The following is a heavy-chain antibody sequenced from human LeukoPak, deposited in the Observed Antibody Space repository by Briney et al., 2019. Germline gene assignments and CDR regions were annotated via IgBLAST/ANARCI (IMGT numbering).Heavy chain of an antibody. CDR3: ARGRDTFDI. V-gene: IGHV3-7*01. CDR1: GFTFTTYW. Sequence: PGGSLRLSCAASGFTFTTYWMTWVRQAPGKGLECVANINQDGSEKYYVDSVKGRFTISRDNAKNSLYLQMNSLRAEDTAVYYCARGRDTFDIWGQGTMVTVSS. J-gene: IGHJ3*02. CDR2: INQDGSEK.